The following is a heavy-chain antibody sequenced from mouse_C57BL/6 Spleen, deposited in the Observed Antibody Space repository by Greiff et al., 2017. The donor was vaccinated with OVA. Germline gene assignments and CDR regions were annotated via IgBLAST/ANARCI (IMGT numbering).Heavy chain of an antibody. CDR2: ISDGGSYT. CDR1: GFTFSSYA. J-gene: IGHJ1*03. Sequence: EVQRVESGGGLVKPGGSLKLSCAASGFTFSSYAMSWVRQTPEKRLEWVATISDGGSYTYYPDNVKGRFTISRDNAKNNLYLQMSHLKSEDTAMYYCARDRTVVVDWYFDVWGTGTTVTVSS. D-gene: IGHD1-1*01. CDR3: ARDRTVVVDWYFDV. V-gene: IGHV5-4*01.